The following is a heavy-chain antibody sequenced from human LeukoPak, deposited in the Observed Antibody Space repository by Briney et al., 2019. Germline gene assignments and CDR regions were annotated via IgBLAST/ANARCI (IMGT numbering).Heavy chain of an antibody. CDR2: ISSSSSYI. CDR3: ARAREEMATPEGWFDP. Sequence: GGSLRLSCAASGFTFSSYSMNWVRQAPGKGLEWVSSISSSSSYIYYADSVKGRFTISRDNAKNSLYLQMNSLRAEDTAVYYCARAREEMATPEGWFDPWGQGTLVTVSS. D-gene: IGHD5-24*01. CDR1: GFTFSSYS. V-gene: IGHV3-21*01. J-gene: IGHJ5*02.